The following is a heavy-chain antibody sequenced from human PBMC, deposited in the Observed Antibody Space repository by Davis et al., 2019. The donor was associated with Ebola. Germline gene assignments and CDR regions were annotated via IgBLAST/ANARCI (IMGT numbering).Heavy chain of an antibody. CDR1: GGSISNSNYY. CDR2: IFYSGAT. Sequence: PSETLSLICTVSGGSISNSNYYWGWIRQPPGKGLEWIGTIFYSGATYYNPSLKSRVTISVDTSKNQFSLKLSSVTAADTAVYYCSRISRGGCGSPSCYSDYWGQGTLVTVSS. J-gene: IGHJ4*02. V-gene: IGHV4-39*07. CDR3: SRISRGGCGSPSCYSDY. D-gene: IGHD2-2*01.